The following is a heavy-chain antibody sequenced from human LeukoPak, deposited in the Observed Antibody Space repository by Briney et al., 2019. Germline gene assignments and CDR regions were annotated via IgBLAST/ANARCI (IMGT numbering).Heavy chain of an antibody. V-gene: IGHV4-4*07. D-gene: IGHD5-12*01. CDR3: AREARLASAAGLDV. CDR2: LYGSGSI. Sequence: SETLSLTCTVSGGSISTYYWSWIRQPAGKGLEWIGRLYGSGSINCNPSLKSRLSLSGDTSKNQFSLKLSSVTAADTAVHYCAREARLASAAGLDVWGQGTMVTVSS. CDR1: GGSISTYY. J-gene: IGHJ6*02.